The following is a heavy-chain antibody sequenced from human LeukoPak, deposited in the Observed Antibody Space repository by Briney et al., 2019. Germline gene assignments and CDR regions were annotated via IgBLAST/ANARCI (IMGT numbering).Heavy chain of an antibody. CDR3: ARDKCSSTSCPDAFDI. CDR2: INPNSGGT. Sequence: ASVKVSCKASGYTFTGYYMHWVLQAPGQGLEWMGWINPNSGGTNYAQKFQGRVTMTRDTSISTAYMELSRLRSDDTAVYYCARDKCSSTSCPDAFDIWGQGTMVTVSS. V-gene: IGHV1-2*02. CDR1: GYTFTGYY. J-gene: IGHJ3*02. D-gene: IGHD2-2*01.